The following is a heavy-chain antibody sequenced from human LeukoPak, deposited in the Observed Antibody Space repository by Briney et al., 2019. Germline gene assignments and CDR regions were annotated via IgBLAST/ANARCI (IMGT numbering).Heavy chain of an antibody. CDR1: GFTFSNHG. V-gene: IGHV3-23*01. J-gene: IGHJ4*02. D-gene: IGHD3-10*01. Sequence: GGSLRLSCAASGFTFSNHGMNWVRQAPGKGLEWVSGISPSGDITYYADSVKGRFTISRDNSKNTLYLEVISLTAEDTAVYYCAKDDAWLRFGEWSQGALVTVSS. CDR3: AKDDAWLRFGE. CDR2: ISPSGDIT.